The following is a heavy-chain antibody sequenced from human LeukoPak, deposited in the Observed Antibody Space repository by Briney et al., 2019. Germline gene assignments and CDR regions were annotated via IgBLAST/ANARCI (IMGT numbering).Heavy chain of an antibody. Sequence: ASVKVSCKASGYTFTNYAMNWVRQAPGQRLEWMGWINAGNGKTKSSQRFQDRVTITGDTSASTAYMELNSLRSEDTAVYYCARGIWSSHNKDYYFDYWGQGSLVTVSS. CDR1: GYTFTNYA. V-gene: IGHV1-3*01. CDR2: INAGNGKT. D-gene: IGHD2-21*01. J-gene: IGHJ4*02. CDR3: ARGIWSSHNKDYYFDY.